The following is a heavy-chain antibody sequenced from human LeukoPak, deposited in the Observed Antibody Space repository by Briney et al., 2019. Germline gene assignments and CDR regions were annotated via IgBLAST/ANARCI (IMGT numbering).Heavy chain of an antibody. CDR3: ARHDLYYDFWSGYPTHSFDY. Sequence: GESLKISCKGSGYSFTSYWIGWVRQMPGKGLEWMGIIYPGDSDTRYSPSFQGQATISADKSISTAYLQWSSLKASDTAMYYCARHDLYYDFWSGYPTHSFDYWGQGTLVTVSS. J-gene: IGHJ4*02. CDR1: GYSFTSYW. V-gene: IGHV5-51*01. CDR2: IYPGDSDT. D-gene: IGHD3-3*01.